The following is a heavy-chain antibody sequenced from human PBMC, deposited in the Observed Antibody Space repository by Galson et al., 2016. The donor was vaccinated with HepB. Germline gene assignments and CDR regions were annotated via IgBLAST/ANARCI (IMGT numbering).Heavy chain of an antibody. Sequence: SLRLSCAASGFNFNYAWMSWVRQAPGKGLEWVGRITSKNDGGTADYASPVKGRFTISRDDSKNTLYLQMNSLRDEDTAIYYCARDHDWAFDYWGQGTLVSVSS. D-gene: IGHD3-9*01. CDR2: ITSKNDGGTA. CDR3: ARDHDWAFDY. V-gene: IGHV3-15*01. CDR1: GFNFNYAW. J-gene: IGHJ4*02.